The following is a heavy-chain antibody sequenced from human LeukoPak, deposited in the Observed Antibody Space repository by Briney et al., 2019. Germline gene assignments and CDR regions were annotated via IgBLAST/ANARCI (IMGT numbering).Heavy chain of an antibody. D-gene: IGHD6-19*01. CDR2: IWGSGGST. CDR1: GFTFSSYA. J-gene: IGHJ5*02. Sequence: QPGGSLRLSCAASGFTFSSYAMSWVRQAPGKGLEWVSAIWGSGGSTYYADSVKGRFTISRDNSKNTLYLQMNSLRAEDTAIYHCAKGGSSGWYLSNWFDPWGQGTLVTVSS. V-gene: IGHV3-23*01. CDR3: AKGGSSGWYLSNWFDP.